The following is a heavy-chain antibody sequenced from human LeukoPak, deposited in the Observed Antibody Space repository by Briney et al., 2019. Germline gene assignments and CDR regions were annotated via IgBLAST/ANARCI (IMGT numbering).Heavy chain of an antibody. CDR3: ARVLRGSSGWYIYYYYYMDV. CDR2: IKQDGSEK. V-gene: IGHV3-7*01. CDR1: GFTFSTYY. Sequence: PGGSLRLSCAASGFTFSTYYMSWVRQAPGTGLEWVANIKQDGSEKYYVDSVKGRFTIPRDNAKNSLYLQMNSLRAEDTAVYYCARVLRGSSGWYIYYYYYMDVWGKGTTVTISS. J-gene: IGHJ6*03. D-gene: IGHD6-19*01.